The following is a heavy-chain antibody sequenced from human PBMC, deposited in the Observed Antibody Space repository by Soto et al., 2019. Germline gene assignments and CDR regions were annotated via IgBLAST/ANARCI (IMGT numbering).Heavy chain of an antibody. CDR3: ARGRLVTKGSGSYANGFDP. CDR1: GGSFSGYY. J-gene: IGHJ5*02. V-gene: IGHV4-34*01. D-gene: IGHD3-10*01. Sequence: SETLSLTCAVYGGSFSGYYWSWIRQPPGKGLEWIGEINHSGSTNYNPSLKSRVTISVDTSKNQFSLKLSSVTAADTAVYYCARGRLVTKGSGSYANGFDPWGQGTLVTVSS. CDR2: INHSGST.